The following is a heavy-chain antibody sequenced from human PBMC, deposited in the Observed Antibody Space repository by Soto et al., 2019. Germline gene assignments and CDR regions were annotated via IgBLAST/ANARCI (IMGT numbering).Heavy chain of an antibody. J-gene: IGHJ3*02. V-gene: IGHV1-69*04. CDR3: ARDPQKQTGTTFDAFDI. CDR2: IIPILGIA. Sequence: SVKVSCKASGGTFSSYTISWVRQAPGQGLEWMGRIIPILGIANYAQKFQGRVTITADKSTSTAYMELSSLRSEDTAVYYCARDPQKQTGTTFDAFDIWGQGTMVTVSS. CDR1: GGTFSSYT. D-gene: IGHD1-7*01.